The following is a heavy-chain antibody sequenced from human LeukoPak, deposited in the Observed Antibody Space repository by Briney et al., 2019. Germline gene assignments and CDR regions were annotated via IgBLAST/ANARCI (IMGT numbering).Heavy chain of an antibody. CDR3: ATLTTVPSPFDY. Sequence: NPGGSPRLSCAASGFTFSNAWMSWVRQAPGKGLEWVGRIRRKSDGGTADYAAPVKGRFTISRDDSKNTLYLQMNSLKTEDTAVYYCATLTTVPSPFDYWGQGTLVTVSP. V-gene: IGHV3-15*01. CDR1: GFTFSNAW. J-gene: IGHJ4*02. CDR2: IRRKSDGGTA. D-gene: IGHD4-17*01.